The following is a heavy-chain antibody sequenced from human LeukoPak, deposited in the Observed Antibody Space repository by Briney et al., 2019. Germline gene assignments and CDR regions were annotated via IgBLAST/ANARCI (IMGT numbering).Heavy chain of an antibody. V-gene: IGHV4-34*01. CDR3: ARRGGYYYGSGSYRNWFDP. Sequence: SETLSLTCAVYGGSFSGYYWSWIRQPPGKGLEWIGEINHSGSTNYNPSLKSRVTISVDTSKNQSSLKLSSVTAADTAVYYRARRGGYYYGSGSYRNWFDPWGQGTLVTVSS. D-gene: IGHD3-10*01. J-gene: IGHJ5*02. CDR1: GGSFSGYY. CDR2: INHSGST.